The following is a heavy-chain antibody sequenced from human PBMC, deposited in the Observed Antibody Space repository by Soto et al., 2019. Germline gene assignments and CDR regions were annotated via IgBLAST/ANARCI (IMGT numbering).Heavy chain of an antibody. V-gene: IGHV3-48*01. CDR2: ISSSSSTI. CDR3: AREIPYYLDP. J-gene: IGHJ5*02. CDR1: GFTFSSYS. Sequence: GGSLRLSCAASGFTFSSYSMNWVRQAPGKGLEWVSYISSSSSTIYYADSVKGRFTISRDNAKNSLYLQMNSLRAEDTAVYYCAREIPYYLDPWGQGTLVTVSS. D-gene: IGHD3-10*01.